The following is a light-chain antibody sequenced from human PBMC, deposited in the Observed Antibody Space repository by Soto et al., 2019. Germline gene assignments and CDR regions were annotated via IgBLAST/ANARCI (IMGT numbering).Light chain of an antibody. CDR3: CSYAGSSTFVL. CDR2: EDS. V-gene: IGLV2-23*02. J-gene: IGLJ2*01. Sequence: QSALTQPASVSGSPGQSITISCTGTSSDVGNYNLVSWYQQHPGKAPKLMIYEDSKRPSGVSNRFSGSKSGNTASLTISGLQAGDEADYHCCSYAGSSTFVLFGGGTKLTVL. CDR1: SSDVGNYNL.